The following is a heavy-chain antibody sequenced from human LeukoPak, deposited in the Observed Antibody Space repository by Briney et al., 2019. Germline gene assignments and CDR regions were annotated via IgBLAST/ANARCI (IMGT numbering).Heavy chain of an antibody. CDR3: TRVAWGFDL. Sequence: ASETLSLTCAVYGGSFSDYYWSWIRQPPGKGLEWIGEINHSGSTKYNPSLKSRVTILLDTAKNHFSLILKSVIASDTAVYYCTRVAWGFDLWGRGALVTVSS. J-gene: IGHJ2*01. V-gene: IGHV4-34*01. D-gene: IGHD3-16*01. CDR2: INHSGST. CDR1: GGSFSDYY.